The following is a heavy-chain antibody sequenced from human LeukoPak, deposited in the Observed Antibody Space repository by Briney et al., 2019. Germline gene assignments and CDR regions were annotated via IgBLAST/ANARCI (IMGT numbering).Heavy chain of an antibody. J-gene: IGHJ6*02. CDR1: GGTFSSYA. Sequence: ASVKVPCKASGGTFSSYAISWVRQAPGQGLEWMGRIIPIFGIANYAQKFQGRVTITADKSTSTAYMELSSLRSEDTAVYYCATRKCGGDCYSDYYYGMDVWGQGTTVTVSS. D-gene: IGHD2-21*02. CDR3: ATRKCGGDCYSDYYYGMDV. CDR2: IIPIFGIA. V-gene: IGHV1-69*04.